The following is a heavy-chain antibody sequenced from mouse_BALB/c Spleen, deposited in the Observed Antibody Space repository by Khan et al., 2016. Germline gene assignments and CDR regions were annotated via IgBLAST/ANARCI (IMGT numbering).Heavy chain of an antibody. CDR1: GYSITSGYG. J-gene: IGHJ2*01. V-gene: IGHV3-2*02. D-gene: IGHD1-2*01. Sequence: EVKLEESGPGLVKPSQSLSLTCTVTGYSITSGYGWNWIRQFQGNKLEWMGYISYSGRTNYNPSLKSRISITRDTSKNQFFLQLNSVTTEDTATYYCARTARIKYWGQGTTLTVSS. CDR3: ARTARIKY. CDR2: ISYSGRT.